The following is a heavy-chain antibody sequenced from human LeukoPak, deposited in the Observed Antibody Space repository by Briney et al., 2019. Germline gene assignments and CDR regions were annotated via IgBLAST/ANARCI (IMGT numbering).Heavy chain of an antibody. Sequence: GASVKVSCKVYGYILTELSMHWVRQAPGKGLEWMGGFDPEDGETIYAQKFQGRLTMTEDTSTDTAYMELSSLRSEDTAVYYCATHSSAYYYVNPLWQHWGQGTLVTVSS. V-gene: IGHV1-24*01. CDR3: ATHSSAYYYVNPLWQH. CDR1: GYILTELS. D-gene: IGHD3-22*01. CDR2: FDPEDGET. J-gene: IGHJ1*01.